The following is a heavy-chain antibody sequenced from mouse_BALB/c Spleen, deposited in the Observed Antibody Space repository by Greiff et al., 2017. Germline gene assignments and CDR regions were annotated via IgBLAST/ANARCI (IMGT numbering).Heavy chain of an antibody. D-gene: IGHD1-2*01. Sequence: VMLVESGPGLVQPSQSLSITCTVSGFSLTSYGVHWVRQSPGKGLEWLGVIWSGGSTDYNAAFISRLSISKDNSKSQVFFKMNSLQANDTAIYYCARKFTTATFAMDYWGQGTSVTVSS. J-gene: IGHJ4*01. V-gene: IGHV2-2*02. CDR3: ARKFTTATFAMDY. CDR2: IWSGGST. CDR1: GFSLTSYG.